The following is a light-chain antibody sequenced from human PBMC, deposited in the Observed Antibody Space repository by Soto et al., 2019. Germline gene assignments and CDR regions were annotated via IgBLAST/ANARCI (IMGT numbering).Light chain of an antibody. Sequence: EIVITQSPATVSVSPGERATLSCRASQSVSSDLAWYHQKPGQAPRLLIYGASTRVTGIPARFSGSGSGTEFTLTINSLQSEDFAVYYCQQYNNWPRTFGQGTKVDIK. CDR1: QSVSSD. CDR2: GAS. J-gene: IGKJ1*01. V-gene: IGKV3-15*01. CDR3: QQYNNWPRT.